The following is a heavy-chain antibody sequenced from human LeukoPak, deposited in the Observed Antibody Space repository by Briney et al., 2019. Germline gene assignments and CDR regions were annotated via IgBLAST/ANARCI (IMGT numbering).Heavy chain of an antibody. D-gene: IGHD4-17*01. J-gene: IGHJ5*02. Sequence: ASVKVSCKASGYTFTSYYMHWVRQAPGQGLEWMGIINPSGGSTSYAQKFQGRVTMTRDTSTSTVYMALSSLRSEDTAVYYCARDRGYGDSLGWFDPWGQGTLVTVSS. V-gene: IGHV1-46*01. CDR2: INPSGGST. CDR3: ARDRGYGDSLGWFDP. CDR1: GYTFTSYY.